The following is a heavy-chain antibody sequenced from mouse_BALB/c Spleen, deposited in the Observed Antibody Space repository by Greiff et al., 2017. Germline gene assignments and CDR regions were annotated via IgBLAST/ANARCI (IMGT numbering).Heavy chain of an antibody. D-gene: IGHD2-12*01. CDR1: GYTFTSYW. CDR3: ARRRRDYYAMDY. J-gene: IGHJ4*01. V-gene: IGHV1S81*02. Sequence: VQLQQPGAELVKPGASVKLSCKASGYTFTSYWMHWVKQRPGQGLEWIGEINPSNGRTNYNEKFKSKATLTVDKSSSTAYMQLSSLTSEDSAVYYCARRRRDYYAMDYWGQGTSVTVSS. CDR2: INPSNGRT.